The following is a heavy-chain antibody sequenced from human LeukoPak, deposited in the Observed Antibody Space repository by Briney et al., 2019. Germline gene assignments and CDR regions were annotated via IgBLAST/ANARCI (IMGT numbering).Heavy chain of an antibody. CDR3: AKDDEYYDSIGYYDY. CDR1: GFTFTNAW. CDR2: IKSKTDGGTT. V-gene: IGHV3-15*01. Sequence: KPGGSLRLSCVASGFTFTNAWMSWVRQAPGKGLEWVGHIKSKTDGGTTDYPAPVKGRFIISRDDSKHTLYLQMNSLKTDDTAVYYCAKDDEYYDSIGYYDYWGQGTLVTVSS. J-gene: IGHJ4*02. D-gene: IGHD3-22*01.